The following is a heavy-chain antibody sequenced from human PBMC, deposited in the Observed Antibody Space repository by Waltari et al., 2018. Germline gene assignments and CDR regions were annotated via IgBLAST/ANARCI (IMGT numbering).Heavy chain of an antibody. V-gene: IGHV3-23*01. D-gene: IGHD4-17*01. J-gene: IGHJ6*02. CDR1: GFTFSRYA. CDR3: ATSTGEVRYGMDV. CDR2: ISGSGGST. Sequence: EVQLLESGGGLVQPGGSLRLSCAASGFTFSRYAISWFRQAPGKGLEWGSAISGSGGSTYYADSVKGRFTISRDNSKNTLYLQMNSLRAEDTAVYYCATSTGEVRYGMDVWGQGTTVTVSS.